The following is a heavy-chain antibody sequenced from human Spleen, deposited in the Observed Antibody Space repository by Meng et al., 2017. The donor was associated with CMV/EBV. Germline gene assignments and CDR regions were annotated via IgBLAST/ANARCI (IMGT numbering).Heavy chain of an antibody. D-gene: IGHD3-3*01. V-gene: IGHV3-53*01. CDR3: ARDRRIRDEVWSGYYHQRGWFGP. Sequence: GGSLRLSCAASGFTVSSDYMGWVRQAPGKGLEWVCIIYSGGDRFYADSVKGRFTISRDNSKNTVFLQMNTLRVDDTAVYYCARDRRIRDEVWSGYYHQRGWFGPWGQGILVTVSS. CDR1: GFTVSSDY. J-gene: IGHJ5*02. CDR2: IYSGGDR.